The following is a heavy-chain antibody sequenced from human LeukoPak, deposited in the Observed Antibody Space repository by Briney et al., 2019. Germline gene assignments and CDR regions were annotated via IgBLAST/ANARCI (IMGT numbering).Heavy chain of an antibody. J-gene: IGHJ3*01. CDR1: GRLFTSYG. Sequence: ASVKVSCKASGRLFTSYGIAWVRQAPGKGVEWLGWKSNFDGDSKVAENLQGRVTLTSDSSTTTAYMELTSLKVDDTAVYYCVRARGCSNCVLTDGFDSWGQGTKVTVSS. V-gene: IGHV1-18*01. CDR3: VRARGCSNCVLTDGFDS. CDR2: KSNFDGDS. D-gene: IGHD6-13*01.